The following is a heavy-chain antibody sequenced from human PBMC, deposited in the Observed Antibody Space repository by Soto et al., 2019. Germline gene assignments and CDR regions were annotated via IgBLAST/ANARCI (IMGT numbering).Heavy chain of an antibody. Sequence: QLQLQESGSGLVKPSQTLSLTCAVSGGSISSGGYSWSWIRQPPGKGLEWIGYIYHSGSTYYNPSVKSRVTISVDRSKNQVSLKLSSVTAADTAVYYCARGGGYAHGAFDIWGQGTMVTVSS. CDR3: ARGGGYAHGAFDI. J-gene: IGHJ3*02. CDR2: IYHSGST. CDR1: GGSISSGGYS. D-gene: IGHD5-12*01. V-gene: IGHV4-30-2*01.